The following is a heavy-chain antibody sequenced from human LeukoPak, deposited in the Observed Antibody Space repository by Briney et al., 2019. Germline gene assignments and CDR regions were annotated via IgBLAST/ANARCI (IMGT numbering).Heavy chain of an antibody. Sequence: MTXXXXXPGKGLEXXSXLSHSSDSTYYADSVKGRFTISRDNSKNTLYLQMNSLRAEDTAVYYCATNQPFYGGNSGLFDYWGQGTLVTVSS. CDR3: ATNQPFYGGNSGLFDY. CDR2: LSHSSDST. J-gene: IGHJ4*02. D-gene: IGHD4-23*01. V-gene: IGHV3-23*01.